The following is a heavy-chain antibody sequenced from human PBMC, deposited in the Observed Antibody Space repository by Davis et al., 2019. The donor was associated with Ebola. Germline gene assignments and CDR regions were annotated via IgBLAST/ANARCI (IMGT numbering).Heavy chain of an antibody. J-gene: IGHJ6*02. CDR1: GFTFSSYA. CDR3: ARPDYYYDSSGYLAGGGYYGMDV. Sequence: GGSLRLSCAASGFTFSSYAMSWVRQAPGKGLEWVSAISGSGGSTYYADSVKGRFTISRDNSKNTLYLQMNSLRAEDTAVYYCARPDYYYDSSGYLAGGGYYGMDVWGQGTTVTVSS. CDR2: ISGSGGST. D-gene: IGHD3-22*01. V-gene: IGHV3-23*01.